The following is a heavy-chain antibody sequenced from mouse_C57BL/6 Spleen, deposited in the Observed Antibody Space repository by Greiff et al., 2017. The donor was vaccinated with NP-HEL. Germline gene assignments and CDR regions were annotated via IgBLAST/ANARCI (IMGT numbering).Heavy chain of an antibody. CDR2: ISSGSSTI. Sequence: EVQLVESGGGLVKPGGSLKLSCAASGFTFSDYGMHWVRQAPEKGLEWVAYISSGSSTIYYADTVKGRFPISRDNAKNTLFLQMTSLRSEDTAMYYCARGGYYDNFDYWGQGTTLTVSS. V-gene: IGHV5-17*01. J-gene: IGHJ2*01. CDR3: ARGGYYDNFDY. CDR1: GFTFSDYG. D-gene: IGHD2-4*01.